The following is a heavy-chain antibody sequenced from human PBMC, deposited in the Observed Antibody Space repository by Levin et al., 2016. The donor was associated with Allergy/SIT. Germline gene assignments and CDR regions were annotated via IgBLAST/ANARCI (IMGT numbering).Heavy chain of an antibody. V-gene: IGHV3-7*01. CDR3: ARDGRSFDY. Sequence: LSLTCAASGFTFSSYWMSWVRQAPGKGLEWVANIKQDGSEKYYVDSVKGRFTISRDNAKNSLYLQMNSLRAEDTAVYYCARDGRSFDYWGQGTLVTVSS. CDR2: IKQDGSEK. J-gene: IGHJ4*02. CDR1: GFTFSSYW.